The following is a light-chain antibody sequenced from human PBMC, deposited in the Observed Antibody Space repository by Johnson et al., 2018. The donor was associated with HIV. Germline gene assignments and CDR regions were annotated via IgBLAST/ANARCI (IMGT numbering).Light chain of an antibody. J-gene: IGLJ1*01. Sequence: QPPSVSAAPGQKVTISCSGSSSNIGNNYVSWYQQLPGTAPKLLIYENNKRPSGIPDRFSGSKSGTSATLGITGLQTGDEADYYCGTWDSSLSAVYVFGTGTKVTVL. V-gene: IGLV1-51*02. CDR3: GTWDSSLSAVYV. CDR1: SSNIGNNY. CDR2: ENN.